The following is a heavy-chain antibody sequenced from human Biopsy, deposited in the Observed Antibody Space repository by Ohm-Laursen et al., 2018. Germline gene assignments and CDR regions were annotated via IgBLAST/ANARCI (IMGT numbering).Heavy chain of an antibody. D-gene: IGHD3-3*01. V-gene: IGHV4-59*02. CDR1: GGSVRGYY. CDR3: ARVRGSGFFAFDI. J-gene: IGHJ3*02. CDR2: IFDDGAT. Sequence: SETLSLTCSVSGGSVRGYYWGWIRQTSGTGLAWIGHIFDDGATNYSPSPSLQGRVTLSIDTSENTFSLTLTSLTRADTGVYFFARVRGSGFFAFDIWGRGTTVSVSS.